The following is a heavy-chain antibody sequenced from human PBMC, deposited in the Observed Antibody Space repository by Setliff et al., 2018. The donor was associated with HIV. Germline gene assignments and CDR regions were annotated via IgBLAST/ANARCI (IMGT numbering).Heavy chain of an antibody. Sequence: SVKVSCKASGFTFTSSTVQWVRQTRGQRLEWIGWIVVGSGNTNYAQKFQERVTITRDMSTSTAYMELSSLRSEDTAVYYCAAPGYSSSWYYFDYWGQGTLVTVSS. CDR3: AAPGYSSSWYYFDY. CDR2: IVVGSGNT. CDR1: GFTFTSST. D-gene: IGHD6-13*01. V-gene: IGHV1-58*01. J-gene: IGHJ4*02.